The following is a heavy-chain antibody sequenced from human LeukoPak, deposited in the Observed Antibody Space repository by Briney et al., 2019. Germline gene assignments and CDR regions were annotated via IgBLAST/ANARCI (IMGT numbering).Heavy chain of an antibody. V-gene: IGHV3-23*01. Sequence: GSLSLSCAASGFTFSSYAMSWVRPAPGKGLEWVSAISGSGGSTYYADSVKGRFTISRDNSKNTLYLQMNSLRAEDTAVYYCAKVGRWLQFSSLFDYWGQGTLVTVSS. CDR2: ISGSGGST. J-gene: IGHJ4*02. CDR1: GFTFSSYA. CDR3: AKVGRWLQFSSLFDY. D-gene: IGHD5-24*01.